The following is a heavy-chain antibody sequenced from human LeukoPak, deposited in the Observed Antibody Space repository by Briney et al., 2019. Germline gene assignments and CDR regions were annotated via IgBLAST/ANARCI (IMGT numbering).Heavy chain of an antibody. J-gene: IGHJ4*02. D-gene: IGHD1-26*01. Sequence: GGSLRLSCAASGFTFSSYAMHWVRQAPGKGLEWVAVISYDGSNKYYADSVKGRFTISRDNSKNTLYLQMSSLRAEDTAVYYCARGRWELLNYWGQGTLVTVSS. CDR3: ARGRWELLNY. V-gene: IGHV3-30-3*01. CDR2: ISYDGSNK. CDR1: GFTFSSYA.